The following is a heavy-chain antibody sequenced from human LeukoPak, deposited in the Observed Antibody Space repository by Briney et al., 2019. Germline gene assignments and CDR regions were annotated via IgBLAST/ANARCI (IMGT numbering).Heavy chain of an antibody. CDR2: INPNSGGT. J-gene: IGHJ5*02. CDR3: ARDLGQLLSEGDP. V-gene: IGHV1-2*02. Sequence: ASVNVSCKASVYTFTGYYMHWVRQAPGQGLAWMGWINPNSGGTNYAQKFQGRVTMTRDTSISTAYMELSRLRSDDTAVYYCARDLGQLLSEGDPWGQGTLVTVSS. D-gene: IGHD2-2*01. CDR1: VYTFTGYY.